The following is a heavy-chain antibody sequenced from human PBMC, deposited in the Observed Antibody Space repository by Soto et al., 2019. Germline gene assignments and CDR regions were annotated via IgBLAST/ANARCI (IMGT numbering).Heavy chain of an antibody. Sequence: SETLSLTCAVYGGSFSGYYWSWIRQPPGKGLEWIGEINHSGSTNYNPSLKSRVTISVDTSKNQFSLKLSSVTAADTAVYYCASSSQAVVVAATRWFDPWGQGTLVTVSS. D-gene: IGHD2-15*01. J-gene: IGHJ5*02. CDR3: ASSSQAVVVAATRWFDP. CDR1: GGSFSGYY. CDR2: INHSGST. V-gene: IGHV4-34*01.